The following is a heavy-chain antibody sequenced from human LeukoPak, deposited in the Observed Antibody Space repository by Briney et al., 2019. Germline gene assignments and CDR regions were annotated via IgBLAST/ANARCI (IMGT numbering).Heavy chain of an antibody. CDR1: GYTFTSYD. V-gene: IGHV1-8*01. D-gene: IGHD7-27*01. CDR3: ARGHQLGMPPYYYYMDV. CDR2: MNPNSGNT. J-gene: IGHJ6*03. Sequence: GASVKVSCKASGYTFTSYDINWVRQATGQGLEWMGWMNPNSGNTGYAQKFQGRVTMTRNTSISTAYMELSSLRSEDTAVYYCARGHQLGMPPYYYYMDVWGKGTTVTISS.